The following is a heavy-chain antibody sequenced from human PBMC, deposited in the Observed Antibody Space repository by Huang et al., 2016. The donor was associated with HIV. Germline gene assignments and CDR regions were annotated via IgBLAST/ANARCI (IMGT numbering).Heavy chain of an antibody. J-gene: IGHJ4*02. Sequence: QVQLQQWGAGLLKPSGALSLKCAVYGGSLSVHYWTWIRLSPGKRLEWIVELNHRGLSTDNPSLRSRVTRSVDMAKNQFSLNLTSLTAADTAVYYCARPRMTATSSDSTWSFFDSWGQGTLVIVSS. CDR3: ARPRMTATSSDSTWSFFDS. CDR1: GGSLSVHY. CDR2: LNHRGLS. D-gene: IGHD2-21*02. V-gene: IGHV4-34*02.